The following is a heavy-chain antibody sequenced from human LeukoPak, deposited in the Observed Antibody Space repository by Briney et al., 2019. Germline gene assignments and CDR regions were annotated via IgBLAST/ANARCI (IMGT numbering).Heavy chain of an antibody. Sequence: PGGSLTLTCAASGFTFSSACMSWVRQPPGKGLEWVGCIKRKTDGGTTDYAAPVKGRFTISRDDSKNTLYLQMNSLKTADTAVYYCTTVDIVANINAWGQGTLVTVSS. CDR1: GFTFSSAC. V-gene: IGHV3-15*01. CDR2: IKRKTDGGTT. CDR3: TTVDIVANINA. D-gene: IGHD5-12*01. J-gene: IGHJ5*02.